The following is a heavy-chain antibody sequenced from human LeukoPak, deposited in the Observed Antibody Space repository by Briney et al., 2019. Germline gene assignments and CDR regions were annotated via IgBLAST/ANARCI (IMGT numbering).Heavy chain of an antibody. Sequence: GASVKVSCKASGGTFSSYAISWVRQAPGQGLEWMGRIIPIFGIANYAQKFQGRVTTTADKSTSTAYMELSSLRSEDTAVYYCARDNATVVPGDFDYWGQGTLVTVSS. CDR2: IIPIFGIA. CDR3: ARDNATVVPGDFDY. CDR1: GGTFSSYA. V-gene: IGHV1-69*04. J-gene: IGHJ4*02. D-gene: IGHD4-23*01.